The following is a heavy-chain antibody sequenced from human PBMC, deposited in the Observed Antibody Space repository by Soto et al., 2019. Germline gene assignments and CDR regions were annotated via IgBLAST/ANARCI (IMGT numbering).Heavy chain of an antibody. CDR2: TSYRGTT. J-gene: IGHJ4*02. CDR1: SGSITSHY. CDR3: ARLIGLGPFDY. D-gene: IGHD2-21*01. Sequence: QVQLQESGPGLVKPSERLSLTCSVSSGSITSHYWSWIRQPPGKRLEWIGYTSYRGTTNYNPSLRSRVTFSLDTSMSQFSLNLSSVTAADTAVYFCARLIGLGPFDYWGQGSLVTVSS. V-gene: IGHV4-59*11.